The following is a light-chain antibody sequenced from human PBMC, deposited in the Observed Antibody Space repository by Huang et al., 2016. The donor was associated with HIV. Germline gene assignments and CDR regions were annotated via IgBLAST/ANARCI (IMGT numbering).Light chain of an antibody. Sequence: IVMTQSPVTLSVSPGERAALSCRAGQSIKSNLAWYQQKPGQAPRLLIYGASTRATGVPARFRCSGSGTEFTLTINNLQSDDFAVYYCQQYDYWPPVTFGQGTKV. CDR3: QQYDYWPPVT. CDR1: QSIKSN. CDR2: GAS. V-gene: IGKV3-15*01. J-gene: IGKJ1*01.